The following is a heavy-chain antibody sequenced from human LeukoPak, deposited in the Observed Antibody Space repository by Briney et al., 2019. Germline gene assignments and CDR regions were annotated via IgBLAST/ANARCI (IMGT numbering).Heavy chain of an antibody. V-gene: IGHV3-74*01. Sequence: PGGSLRLSCAASGFTFSSYWMHWVRQAPGKGLVWVSRINSDGSSTSYADSVKGRFTISRDNAKNTLYLQMNSLRAEDTAVYYCAKGVGHHLQWELLCWYDYWGQGTLVTVSS. CDR2: INSDGSST. D-gene: IGHD1-26*01. J-gene: IGHJ4*02. CDR3: AKGVGHHLQWELLCWYDY. CDR1: GFTFSSYW.